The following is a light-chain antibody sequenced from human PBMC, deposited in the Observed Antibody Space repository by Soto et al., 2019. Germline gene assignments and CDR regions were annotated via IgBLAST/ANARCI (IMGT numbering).Light chain of an antibody. V-gene: IGKV3-11*01. CDR3: HQRSYWPPLT. Sequence: EIVLTQSPATLSLSPGERATLSCRASQSVSSYLAWYQQKPGQAPRLLIYGASNRATGIPARFSGSGSGTDFTLTISSLEPEDFAVDYWHQRSYWPPLTFGGGTKVEIK. CDR1: QSVSSY. J-gene: IGKJ4*01. CDR2: GAS.